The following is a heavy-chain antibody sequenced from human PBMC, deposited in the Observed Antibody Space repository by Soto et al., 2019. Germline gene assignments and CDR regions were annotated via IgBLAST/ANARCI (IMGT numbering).Heavy chain of an antibody. V-gene: IGHV3-30-3*01. D-gene: IGHD4-17*01. Sequence: PGGSLRLSCAASGFTFSSYAMHWVRQAPGKGLEWVAVISYDGSNKYYADSVKGRFTISRDNSKNTLYLQMNCLRAEDTAVYYCARAGDYLRLNWFDPWGQGTLVTVS. CDR3: ARAGDYLRLNWFDP. CDR1: GFTFSSYA. CDR2: ISYDGSNK. J-gene: IGHJ5*02.